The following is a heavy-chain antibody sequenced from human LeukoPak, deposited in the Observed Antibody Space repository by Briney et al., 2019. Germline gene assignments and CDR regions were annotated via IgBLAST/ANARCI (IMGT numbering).Heavy chain of an antibody. CDR3: ARGVNYYGTRSAPA. CDR1: GGSFSGYY. J-gene: IGHJ5*02. CDR2: INHSGST. Sequence: SETLSLTCAVYGGSFSGYYWSWIRQPPGKGLEWIGEINHSGSTNYNPSLKSRVTISVDTSKDQFSLKLSSVTAADTAVYYCARGVNYYGTRSAPAWGQGTLVTVSS. V-gene: IGHV4-34*01. D-gene: IGHD3-10*01.